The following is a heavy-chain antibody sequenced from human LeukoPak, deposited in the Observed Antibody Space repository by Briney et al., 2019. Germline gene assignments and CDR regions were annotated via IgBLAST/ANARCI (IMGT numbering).Heavy chain of an antibody. CDR3: AGGDYGDYLGAFDI. CDR2: ISSSSSYI. Sequence: GGSLRLSCAASGFTFSSYSMNWVRQAPGKGLKWVSSISSSSSYIYYADSVKGRFTISRDNAKNSLYLQMNSLRAEDTAVYYCAGGDYGDYLGAFDIWGQGTMVTVSS. V-gene: IGHV3-21*04. J-gene: IGHJ3*02. D-gene: IGHD4-17*01. CDR1: GFTFSSYS.